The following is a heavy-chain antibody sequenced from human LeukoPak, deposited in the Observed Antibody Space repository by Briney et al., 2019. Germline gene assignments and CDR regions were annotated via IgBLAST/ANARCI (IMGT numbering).Heavy chain of an antibody. V-gene: IGHV3-7*01. CDR1: KFTFSNSW. J-gene: IGHJ5*02. Sequence: PGGSLRLSCAASKFTFSNSWMSWVRQAPGKGLEWVANINQDGSEKYYVDSVKGRFIISRDNAKNSLYLQMSRLRAEDTAVYYCARGGYSHGTNWFDPWGQGTLVTVSS. CDR2: INQDGSEK. D-gene: IGHD5-18*01. CDR3: ARGGYSHGTNWFDP.